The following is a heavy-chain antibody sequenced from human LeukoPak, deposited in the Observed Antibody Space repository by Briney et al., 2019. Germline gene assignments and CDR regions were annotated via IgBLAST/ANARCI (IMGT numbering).Heavy chain of an antibody. CDR1: GVSISSNSYY. D-gene: IGHD2-8*01. CDR3: ARGYCTNAVCSLGPTQA. V-gene: IGHV4-39*07. Sequence: SETLSLTCTVSGVSISSNSYYWGWIRQSPGKGLEWIANIYYTGSTYYNPSLKSRITISVDTSKSQFSLELSSVTAADTAVYYCARGYCTNAVCSLGPTQAWGQGTLVTVSS. CDR2: IYYTGST. J-gene: IGHJ4*02.